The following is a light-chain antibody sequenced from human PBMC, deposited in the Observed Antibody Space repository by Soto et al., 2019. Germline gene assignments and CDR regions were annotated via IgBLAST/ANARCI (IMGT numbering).Light chain of an antibody. CDR2: EVS. CDR3: CSYAGSSTFPYV. CDR1: SSDVGSYNL. V-gene: IGLV2-23*02. Sequence: QSALTQPASVSGSPGQSITISCTGTSSDVGSYNLVSWYQHHPGKAPKLMIYEVSKRPSGVSNRFSGSKSGNTASLTISGLQAEDEADYYCCSYAGSSTFPYVFGTGTRSPS. J-gene: IGLJ1*01.